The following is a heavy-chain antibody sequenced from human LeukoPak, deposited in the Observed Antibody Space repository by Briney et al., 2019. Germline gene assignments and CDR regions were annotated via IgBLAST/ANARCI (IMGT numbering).Heavy chain of an antibody. V-gene: IGHV3-15*01. J-gene: IGHJ4*02. Sequence: GGSLRLSCAASGFTFSNAWMTWVRQAPGQGLEWVARIKSKTDGETTDYAAPVKGRFNISRDDSKNTLYLQMNSLKTEDTAVYYCTTDYYDYVWGSYRPDYWGQGTLVTVSS. CDR3: TTDYYDYVWGSYRPDY. D-gene: IGHD3-16*02. CDR2: IKSKTDGETT. CDR1: GFTFSNAW.